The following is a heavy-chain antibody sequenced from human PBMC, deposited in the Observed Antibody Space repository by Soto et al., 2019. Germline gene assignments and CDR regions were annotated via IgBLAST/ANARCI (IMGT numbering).Heavy chain of an antibody. Sequence: SETLSLTCTVSGGSISSYYWSWIRQPPGKGLEWIGYIYYSGSTNYNPSLKSRVTISVDTSKNQFSLKLSSVTAADTAVYYCARNGYCSSTSCPKDYYYYYMDVWGKGTTVTVSS. V-gene: IGHV4-59*01. CDR2: IYYSGST. CDR1: GGSISSYY. CDR3: ARNGYCSSTSCPKDYYYYYMDV. J-gene: IGHJ6*03. D-gene: IGHD2-2*03.